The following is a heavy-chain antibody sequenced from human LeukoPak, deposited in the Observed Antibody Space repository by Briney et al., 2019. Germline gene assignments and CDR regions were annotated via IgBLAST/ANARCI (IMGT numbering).Heavy chain of an antibody. Sequence: SETLSLTCTVSGGSISSYYWSWIRQPPGKGLEWIGRIYTSGSTNYNPSLKSRVTMSVDTSKNQFSLKLSSVTAADTAVYYCARAPSSNWICSSTSCYYYYYMDVWGKGTTVTVSS. D-gene: IGHD2-2*01. V-gene: IGHV4-4*07. CDR3: ARAPSSNWICSSTSCYYYYYMDV. J-gene: IGHJ6*03. CDR1: GGSISSYY. CDR2: IYTSGST.